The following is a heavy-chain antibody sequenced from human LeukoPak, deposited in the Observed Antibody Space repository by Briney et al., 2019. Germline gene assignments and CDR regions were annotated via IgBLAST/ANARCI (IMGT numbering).Heavy chain of an antibody. Sequence: GGSLRLSCAASGFTFSNAWMNWVRQAPGKGLEWVGSIKSKTDGGTTDYAAPVKGRFTISRDDSTNTLFLQMNSLKTEDTALYYCTRIIKSGSFDYWGQGTLVTVSS. J-gene: IGHJ4*02. CDR3: TRIIKSGSFDY. CDR2: IKSKTDGGTT. CDR1: GFTFSNAW. V-gene: IGHV3-15*01. D-gene: IGHD1-26*01.